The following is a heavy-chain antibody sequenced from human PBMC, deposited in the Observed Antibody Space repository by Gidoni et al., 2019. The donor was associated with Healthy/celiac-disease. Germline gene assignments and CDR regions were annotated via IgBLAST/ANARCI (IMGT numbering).Heavy chain of an antibody. J-gene: IGHJ4*02. Sequence: EVQLVESGGGLVKPGGSLRLSCAASGFTFSSYSMNWVRQAPGKGLEWVSSISSSSSYIYYADSVKGRFTISRDNAKNSLYLQRNSLRAEDTAVYYCARESHRDFDYWGQGTLVTVSS. CDR3: ARESHRDFDY. V-gene: IGHV3-21*01. CDR2: ISSSSSYI. CDR1: GFTFSSYS.